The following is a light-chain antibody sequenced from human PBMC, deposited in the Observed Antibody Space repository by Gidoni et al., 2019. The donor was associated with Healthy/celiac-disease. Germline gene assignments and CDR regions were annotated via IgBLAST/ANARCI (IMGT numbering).Light chain of an antibody. Sequence: QLVLTQSPSASASLGASVKLTCTLSSGHSSYAIAWHQQQPENAPLYLMKLNSDGSHRDGDGIPDRFSGSSSGAERYLTISSLQSEDEADYYCQTWGTGFWVFGGGTKLTVL. CDR1: SGHSSYA. V-gene: IGLV4-69*01. J-gene: IGLJ3*02. CDR2: LNSDGSH. CDR3: QTWGTGFWV.